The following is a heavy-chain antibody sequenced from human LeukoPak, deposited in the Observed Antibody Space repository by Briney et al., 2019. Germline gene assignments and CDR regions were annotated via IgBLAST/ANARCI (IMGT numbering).Heavy chain of an antibody. Sequence: SETLSLTCTVSGGSIRSYYWSWIRQPPGKGLEWIGYIYYSGSTKYNPSLKSRVTVSVDTSKNQLSLKLISVTAADTAVYYCAWVVDEHQLQTGWFDPWGQGTLVTVSS. CDR2: IYYSGST. CDR3: AWVVDEHQLQTGWFDP. V-gene: IGHV4-59*08. J-gene: IGHJ5*02. D-gene: IGHD6-13*01. CDR1: GGSIRSYY.